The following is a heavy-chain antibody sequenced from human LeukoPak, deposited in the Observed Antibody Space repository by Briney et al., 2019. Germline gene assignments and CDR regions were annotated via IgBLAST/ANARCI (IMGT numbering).Heavy chain of an antibody. Sequence: RPGGSLRLSCAASGFNLGDYYMSWIRQAPGKGLEWLSYISSSGGTMFYADSVKGRFTISRDNAKNSLYLQMNSLRAEDTAVYYCAKDRRDIVVVPAAMSGYFQHWGQGTLVTVSS. CDR3: AKDRRDIVVVPAAMSGYFQH. CDR2: ISSSGGTM. D-gene: IGHD2-2*01. CDR1: GFNLGDYY. J-gene: IGHJ1*01. V-gene: IGHV3-11*01.